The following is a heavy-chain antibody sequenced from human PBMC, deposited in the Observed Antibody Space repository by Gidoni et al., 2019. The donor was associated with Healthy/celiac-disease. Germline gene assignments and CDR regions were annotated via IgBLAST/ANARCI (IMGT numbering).Heavy chain of an antibody. J-gene: IGHJ5*02. CDR1: GRSISSSSYY. CDR3: ANAYCGGDCPQNWFDP. D-gene: IGHD2-21*02. CDR2: SYFSGST. Sequence: QLQLQESGPGLVTPSETLSLTCTVSGRSISSSSYYWGRIRQPPGKGLGWIGSSYFSGSTYYNPSLKGRVTISGDTAKNQFSLKVRSVTAADTAVYYCANAYCGGDCPQNWFDPWGQGTLVTVSS. V-gene: IGHV4-39*01.